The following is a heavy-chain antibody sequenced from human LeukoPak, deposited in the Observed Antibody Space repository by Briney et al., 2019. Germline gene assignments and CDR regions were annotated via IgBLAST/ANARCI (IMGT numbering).Heavy chain of an antibody. Sequence: SETLSLTCAVYGGSFSGYYWSWIRQPPGKGLEWIGEINHSGSTNYNPSLKSRVTISVDTSKNQFSLKLSSVTAADTAVYYCARQPYYYGSGSYDYWGQGTLVTVSS. D-gene: IGHD3-10*01. CDR2: INHSGST. CDR1: GGSFSGYY. J-gene: IGHJ4*02. CDR3: ARQPYYYGSGSYDY. V-gene: IGHV4-34*01.